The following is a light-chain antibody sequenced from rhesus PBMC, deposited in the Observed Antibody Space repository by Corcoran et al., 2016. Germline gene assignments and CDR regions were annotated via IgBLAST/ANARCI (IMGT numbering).Light chain of an antibody. Sequence: DIQMTQSPSSLSASVGDTVTITCRASQGISSYLNWFQQKPGKAPKLLIYAASSLESGVPSRFSGGGSGTEFTLTISSLQPEDFAAYYCLQHNSYPWTFGQGTKVEIK. V-gene: IGKV1-28*01. J-gene: IGKJ1*01. CDR3: LQHNSYPWT. CDR1: QGISSY. CDR2: AAS.